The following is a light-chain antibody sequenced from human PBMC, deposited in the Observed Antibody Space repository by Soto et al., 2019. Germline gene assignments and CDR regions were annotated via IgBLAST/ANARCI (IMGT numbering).Light chain of an antibody. CDR1: SSNIGSQY. CDR2: ENN. V-gene: IGLV1-51*02. CDR3: GTWETSLTAGV. J-gene: IGLJ2*01. Sequence: QSVLTQPPSVSAAPGQKATISCSGSSSNIGSQYVSWYQQLPGTAPKLLICENNKRPSGIPDRFSGSKSGTSATLGITGLQTGDEAEYDCGTWETSLTAGVFGGGTKLTVL.